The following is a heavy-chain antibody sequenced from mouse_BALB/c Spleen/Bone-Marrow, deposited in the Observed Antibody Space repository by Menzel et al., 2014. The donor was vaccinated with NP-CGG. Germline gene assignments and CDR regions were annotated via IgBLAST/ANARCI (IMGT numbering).Heavy chain of an antibody. V-gene: IGHV1S29*02. CDR2: IYPYNGGT. D-gene: IGHD1-1*01. CDR3: ARRGTTYYFDY. Sequence: EVQLQQSGPELVKPGASVKISCKASGYTFTDYNMHWVKQSHGKSLEWIRYIYPYNGGTGYNQKFKSKATLTVDNSSSTAYMELRSLTSEDSAVYYCARRGTTYYFDYWGQGTTLTVSS. J-gene: IGHJ2*01. CDR1: GYTFTDYN.